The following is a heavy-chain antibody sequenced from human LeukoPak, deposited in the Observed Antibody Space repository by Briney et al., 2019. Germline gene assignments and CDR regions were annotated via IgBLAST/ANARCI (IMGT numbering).Heavy chain of an antibody. Sequence: GGSLRLSCVASGFTFSSYWMHWVRQAPGEGLVWVSRINSDGSTTTYADSVKGRFTISRDNSKNTLYLQMNSLRAEDTAVYYCAKDGARDYDILTGYYPDYWGQGTLVTVSS. CDR3: AKDGARDYDILTGYYPDY. J-gene: IGHJ4*02. CDR2: INSDGSTT. D-gene: IGHD3-9*01. V-gene: IGHV3-74*01. CDR1: GFTFSSYW.